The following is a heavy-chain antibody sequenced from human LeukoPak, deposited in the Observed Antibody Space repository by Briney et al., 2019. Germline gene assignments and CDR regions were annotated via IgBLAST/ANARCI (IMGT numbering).Heavy chain of an antibody. Sequence: SVKVSCKSSGGTFSSFGFHWVRQAPGQGLEWMGGIIPMFGTTNYAQMFEGRVLITTDESTSTAYMELTSLTSENTAVYYCARGGILPHLDYFNYWGQGTLVTVSS. CDR2: IIPMFGTT. CDR1: GGTFSSFG. CDR3: ARGGILPHLDYFNY. J-gene: IGHJ4*02. V-gene: IGHV1-69*05. D-gene: IGHD2-15*01.